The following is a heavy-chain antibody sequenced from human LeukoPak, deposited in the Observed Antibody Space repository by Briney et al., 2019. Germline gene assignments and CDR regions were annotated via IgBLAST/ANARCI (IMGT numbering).Heavy chain of an antibody. CDR1: GDSVSSNSAT. CDR3: ARGSSSNSWYFDY. J-gene: IGHJ4*02. V-gene: IGHV6-1*01. Sequence: SQTLSLTCAISGDSVSSNSATWTWIRQSPSRGLEWLGRTYYRPKWYNEYAASVKSRTTINPDTSKNQFSLQLNSVTPEDTAVYYCARGSSSNSWYFDYWGQGTLVTVSS. CDR2: TYYRPKWYN. D-gene: IGHD6-13*01.